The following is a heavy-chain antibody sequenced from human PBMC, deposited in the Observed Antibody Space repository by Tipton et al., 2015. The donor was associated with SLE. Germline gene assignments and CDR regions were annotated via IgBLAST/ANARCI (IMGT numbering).Heavy chain of an antibody. D-gene: IGHD6-13*01. Sequence: GLVKPSETLSLTCTVSGDSVSGQSWSWIRQPPGKGLEWIGFVYDSGSTKYNPSLKSRVTISLDTSKNQVSLKLTSVTAADTAVYYCARGWYSRNWEWWFDPWGQGTLVTVSS. CDR3: ARGWYSRNWEWWFDP. CDR1: GDSVSGQS. V-gene: IGHV4-59*02. CDR2: VYDSGST. J-gene: IGHJ5*02.